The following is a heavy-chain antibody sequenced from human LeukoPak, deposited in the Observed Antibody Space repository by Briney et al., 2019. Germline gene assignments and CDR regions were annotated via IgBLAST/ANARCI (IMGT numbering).Heavy chain of an antibody. Sequence: GGSLRLSCAASGFTVSSNYMSWVRQAPGKGLEWVSVIYSGGSTYYADSVKGRFTISRDNSKNTLCLQMNSLRAEDTAVYYCARDLPPGYYDSRPRAFDIWGQGTMVTVSS. D-gene: IGHD3-22*01. CDR1: GFTVSSNY. CDR2: IYSGGST. CDR3: ARDLPPGYYDSRPRAFDI. V-gene: IGHV3-66*02. J-gene: IGHJ3*02.